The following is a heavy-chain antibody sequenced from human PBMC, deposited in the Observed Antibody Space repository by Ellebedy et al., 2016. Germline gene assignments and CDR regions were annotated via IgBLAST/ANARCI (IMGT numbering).Heavy chain of an antibody. J-gene: IGHJ2*01. CDR2: IYYSGST. CDR1: GGSISSYY. V-gene: IGHV4-59*01. D-gene: IGHD2-21*02. CDR3: ARAPRSCIPYRDCFQYWYFDL. Sequence: SETLSLXXTVSGGSISSYYWSWIRQPPGKGLEWIRYIYYSGSTNYNPSLKSRVTISVDTSKNQFSLKLSSVTAADTAVYYCARAPRSCIPYRDCFQYWYFDLWGRGTLVTVSS.